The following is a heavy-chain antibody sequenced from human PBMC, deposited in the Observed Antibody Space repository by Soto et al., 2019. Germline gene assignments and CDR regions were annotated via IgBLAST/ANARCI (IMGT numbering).Heavy chain of an antibody. Sequence: SGPTLVNPTQTLTLTCTFSGFSLSTSGVGVGWIRQPPGKALEWLTLIYWDDDKRYSPSLKSRLTITKDTSKNQVVLTMTNMDPVDTATYYCAHRMTPNSGYQYYDWFDPWGQGTLVTVSS. CDR1: GFSLSTSGVG. V-gene: IGHV2-5*02. D-gene: IGHD5-12*01. CDR3: AHRMTPNSGYQYYDWFDP. CDR2: IYWDDDK. J-gene: IGHJ5*02.